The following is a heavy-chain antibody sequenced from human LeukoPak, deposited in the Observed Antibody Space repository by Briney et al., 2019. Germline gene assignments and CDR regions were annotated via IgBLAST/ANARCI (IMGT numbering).Heavy chain of an antibody. Sequence: PSETLSLTCSVSGGSISNYYWSWIRQPPGKGLEWIGYIYYSGSTNYNPSLKSRLTISVDASKNQFSLKLRSVTAADTAVYYCARGMFHDYWGQGTLVTVSS. V-gene: IGHV4-59*01. CDR1: GGSISNYY. CDR3: ARGMFHDY. CDR2: IYYSGST. J-gene: IGHJ4*02. D-gene: IGHD3-10*02.